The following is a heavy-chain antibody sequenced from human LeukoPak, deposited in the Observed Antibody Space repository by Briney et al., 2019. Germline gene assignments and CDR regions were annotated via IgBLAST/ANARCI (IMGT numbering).Heavy chain of an antibody. V-gene: IGHV1-2*02. Sequence: ASVKVSCKASGYTFTGYYMHWVRQAPGQGLEWMGWINPNSGGTNYAQKFQGRVTMTRDTSISTAYMELSRLRAEDTAVYYCARLAVTTVVTPGYWGQGTLVTVSS. J-gene: IGHJ4*02. CDR2: INPNSGGT. CDR3: ARLAVTTVVTPGY. CDR1: GYTFTGYY. D-gene: IGHD4-17*01.